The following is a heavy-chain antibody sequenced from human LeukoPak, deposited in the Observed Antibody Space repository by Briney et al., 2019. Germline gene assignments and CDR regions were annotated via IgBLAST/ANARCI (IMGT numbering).Heavy chain of an antibody. CDR1: GGTFSSYA. J-gene: IGHJ4*02. Sequence: GSSVKVSCKASGGTFSSYAISWVRQAPGQGLEWMGRIIPILGIANYAQKFQGRVTITADKSTSTAYMELSSLRAEDTAVYYCAKAMGATGGPTYYFDYWGQGTLVTVSS. V-gene: IGHV1-69*04. CDR3: AKAMGATGGPTYYFDY. CDR2: IIPILGIA. D-gene: IGHD1-26*01.